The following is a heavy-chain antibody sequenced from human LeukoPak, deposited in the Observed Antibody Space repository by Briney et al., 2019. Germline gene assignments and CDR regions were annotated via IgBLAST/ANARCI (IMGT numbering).Heavy chain of an antibody. CDR2: IYTTGTA. J-gene: IGHJ3*02. CDR3: ARDHSSSSWMDSFEI. CDR1: GGSIGPYY. Sequence: PSETLSLTCILSGGSIGPYYWSWIRKAAGKGPEWIGRIYTTGTADYNPSLKGRVFLSVDTSKNQFSLKVTSVTAADTAVYYCARDHSSSSWMDSFEIWGPGTKVTVSS. D-gene: IGHD6-6*01. V-gene: IGHV4-4*07.